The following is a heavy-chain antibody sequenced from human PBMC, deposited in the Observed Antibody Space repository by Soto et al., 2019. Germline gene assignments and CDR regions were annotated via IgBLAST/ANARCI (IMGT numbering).Heavy chain of an antibody. V-gene: IGHV4-61*01. D-gene: IGHD3-3*01. CDR3: ARDFAYFDS. CDR1: GGSFKSGSYS. Sequence: QVQLQESGPGLVKPSETLSLTCTVSGGSFKSGSYSWSWIRQPPGKGLEWIGYVYHTGRTSYNPSLKSRLSISMDTSKNQFSLNLDSVTAADTAVYFCARDFAYFDSWGQGTLVTVSS. J-gene: IGHJ4*02. CDR2: VYHTGRT.